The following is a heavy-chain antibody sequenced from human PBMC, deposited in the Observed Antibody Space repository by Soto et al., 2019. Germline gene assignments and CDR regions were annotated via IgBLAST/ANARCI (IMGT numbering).Heavy chain of an antibody. V-gene: IGHV3-48*01. J-gene: IGHJ4*02. CDR2: ISSSSSTI. D-gene: IGHD3-22*01. CDR1: GFTFSTYS. Sequence: GSLRLSCAASGFTFSTYSMNWVRQAPGKGLEWVSYISSSSSTIFYTDSVKGRFTVSRDNAKNSLYLQMNSLRAEDTAVYYCARHTYYYYSSGPPVYWGQGT. CDR3: ARHTYYYYSSGPPVY.